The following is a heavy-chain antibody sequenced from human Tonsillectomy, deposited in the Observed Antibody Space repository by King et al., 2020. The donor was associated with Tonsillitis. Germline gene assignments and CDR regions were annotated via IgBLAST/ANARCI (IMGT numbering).Heavy chain of an antibody. V-gene: IGHV4-34*01. CDR3: ARPIVAGDYYYYLDV. Sequence: VQLPQWGTGLLKPSETLSLTCAVFNGSFSGYYWSWIRQPPGKGLEWIGEINHGGSTNYNPSLKSRVTMSVDTSRDQFSLRLTSMTAADTAVYYCARPIVAGDYYYYLDVWGKGTTVTVSS. D-gene: IGHD5-12*01. J-gene: IGHJ6*03. CDR1: NGSFSGYY. CDR2: INHGGST.